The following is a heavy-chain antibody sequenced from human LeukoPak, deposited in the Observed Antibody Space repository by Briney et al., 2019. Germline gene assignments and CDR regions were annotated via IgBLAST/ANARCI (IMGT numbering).Heavy chain of an antibody. V-gene: IGHV3-33*08. CDR3: ARGTHYYDSSGYYRLDAFDI. CDR1: GFTVSSNY. CDR2: IWYDGSNK. Sequence: GGSLRLSCAASGFTVSSNYMSWVRQAPGKGLEWVAVIWYDGSNKYYADSVKGRFTISRDNSKNTLYLQMNSLRAEDTAVYYCARGTHYYDSSGYYRLDAFDIWGQGTMVTVSS. J-gene: IGHJ3*02. D-gene: IGHD3-22*01.